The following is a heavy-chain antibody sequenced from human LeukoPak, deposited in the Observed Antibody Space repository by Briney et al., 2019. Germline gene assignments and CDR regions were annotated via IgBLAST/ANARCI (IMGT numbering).Heavy chain of an antibody. D-gene: IGHD3-22*01. CDR3: VRGMGLSYGSSGPAFDI. CDR2: MNPNSGNT. CDR1: GYTFTSYD. V-gene: IGHV1-8*01. Sequence: GASVKVSCKASGYTFTSYDINWVRQATGQGLEWMGWMNPNSGNTGYAQKFQGRVTMTRNTSISTAYMELSSLRSEDTAVYYCVRGMGLSYGSSGPAFDIWGQGTMVTVSS. J-gene: IGHJ3*02.